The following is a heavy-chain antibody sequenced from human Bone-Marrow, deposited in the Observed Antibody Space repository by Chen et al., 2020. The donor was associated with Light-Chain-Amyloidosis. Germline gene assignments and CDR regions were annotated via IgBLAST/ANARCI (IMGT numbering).Heavy chain of an antibody. CDR2: MNPNSGNT. Sequence: QLVQPGAEVKNPGAPLRVSGKAPGNTFTSNDINWFEQATGQGLEWMGWMNPNSGNTGYAQKFQGRVTMTRNTSISTAYMELSSLRSEDTAVYYCARGSYGSGSYYHYYYYGMDVWGQGTTVTVSS. CDR1: GNTFTSND. J-gene: IGHJ6*02. D-gene: IGHD3-10*01. V-gene: IGHV1-8*01. CDR3: ARGSYGSGSYYHYYYYGMDV.